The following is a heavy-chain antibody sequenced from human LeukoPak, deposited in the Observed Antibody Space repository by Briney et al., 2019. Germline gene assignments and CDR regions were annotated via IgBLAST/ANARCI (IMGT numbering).Heavy chain of an antibody. D-gene: IGHD2-2*01. CDR1: GFTFSSYW. V-gene: IGHV3-7*01. Sequence: GGSLRLSCAASGFTFSSYWMTWVRQAPGKGLEWVANIKEDGSEKYYVDSVKGRFTISRDNAKNSLYLQMNSLRAEDTAVYYCARESYCSSTSCPKGRWFDPWGQGTLVTVSS. J-gene: IGHJ5*02. CDR2: IKEDGSEK. CDR3: ARESYCSSTSCPKGRWFDP.